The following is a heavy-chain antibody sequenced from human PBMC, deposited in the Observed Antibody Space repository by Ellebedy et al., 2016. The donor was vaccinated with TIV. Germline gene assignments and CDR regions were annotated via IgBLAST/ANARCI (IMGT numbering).Heavy chain of an antibody. CDR3: VSGSPVIDY. CDR2: MNSDGTTI. Sequence: GGSLRLSCAASGFTFSTYWMHWVRQAPGKGLVWVSRMNSDGTTIDYADSVKGRFTISRDNAKHTLYLQMNSLRGEDTAVYYCVSGSPVIDYWGQGTLVTVSS. J-gene: IGHJ4*02. CDR1: GFTFSTYW. V-gene: IGHV3-74*01. D-gene: IGHD3-10*01.